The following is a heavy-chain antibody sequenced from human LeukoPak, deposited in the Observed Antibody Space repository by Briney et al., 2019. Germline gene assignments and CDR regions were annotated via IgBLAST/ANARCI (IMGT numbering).Heavy chain of an antibody. Sequence: GESLKISCKDSGYSFTSYSIGWVRQMPGKGLEWMGIIYPGDSDTRYSPSFQCHVPTSADKSTSTAYLQWSSLTASYTAMYYCARLVLVRGVIKYYFDYWGQGTLVTVSS. CDR3: ARLVLVRGVIKYYFDY. D-gene: IGHD3-10*01. V-gene: IGHV5-51*01. J-gene: IGHJ4*02. CDR1: GYSFTSYS. CDR2: IYPGDSDT.